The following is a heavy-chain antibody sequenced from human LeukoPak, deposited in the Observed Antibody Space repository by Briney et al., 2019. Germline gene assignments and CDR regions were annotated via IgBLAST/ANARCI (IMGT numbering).Heavy chain of an antibody. J-gene: IGHJ6*03. CDR2: ISGSGGST. D-gene: IGHD3-9*01. CDR1: GFTFSSYA. Sequence: GPLRLSCAASGFTFSSYAMSWVRQAPGKGLEWVSAISGSGGSTYYADSVKGRFTISRDNSKNTLYLQMNSLRAEDTAVYYCAKYAYGYDILTGYYTAYYYYMDVWGKGTTVTVSS. CDR3: AKYAYGYDILTGYYTAYYYYMDV. V-gene: IGHV3-23*01.